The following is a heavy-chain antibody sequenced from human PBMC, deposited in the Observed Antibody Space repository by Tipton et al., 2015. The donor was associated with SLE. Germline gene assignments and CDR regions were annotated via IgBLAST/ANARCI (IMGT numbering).Heavy chain of an antibody. D-gene: IGHD4-23*01. CDR1: GFTFSSYA. CDR3: TSRRTPPRKGDSPFVFDL. V-gene: IGHV3-23*01. Sequence: SLRLSCAASGFTFSSYAMSWVRQAPGKGLEWVSAISGSGGSTYYAGPVKGRFTISRDDSKNTVYLEMHSLKTADTATYFCTSRRTPPRKGDSPFVFDLWGQGTMVTVSS. CDR2: ISGSGGST. J-gene: IGHJ3*01.